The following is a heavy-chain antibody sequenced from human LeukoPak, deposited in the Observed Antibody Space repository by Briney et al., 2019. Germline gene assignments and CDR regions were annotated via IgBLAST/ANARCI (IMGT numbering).Heavy chain of an antibody. V-gene: IGHV4-34*01. D-gene: IGHD3-10*01. CDR1: GGSFSGYY. CDR3: ARGYANRRGVRIQALGY. J-gene: IGHJ4*02. Sequence: SQTLSLTCAVYGGSFSGYYWSWIRQPPGKGLEWIGEINHSGSTNYNPSLKSRVTISVDTSKNQFSLKLSSVTAADTAVYYCARGYANRRGVRIQALGYWGQGTLVTVSS. CDR2: INHSGST.